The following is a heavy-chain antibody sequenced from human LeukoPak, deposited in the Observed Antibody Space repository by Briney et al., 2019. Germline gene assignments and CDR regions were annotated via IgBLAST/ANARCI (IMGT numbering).Heavy chain of an antibody. V-gene: IGHV4-34*01. J-gene: IGHJ4*02. CDR2: INHSGST. CDR1: XXXFSGYY. D-gene: IGHD3-10*01. CDR3: ARVSGNYGSGSYLDY. Sequence: SEXXSXXXXXXXXXFSGYYWSWIRQPPGKGLEWIGGINHSGSTNYNPSLKSRVTISVDTSKNQFSPKLSSVTAADTAVYYCARVSGNYGSGSYLDYWGQGTLVTVSS.